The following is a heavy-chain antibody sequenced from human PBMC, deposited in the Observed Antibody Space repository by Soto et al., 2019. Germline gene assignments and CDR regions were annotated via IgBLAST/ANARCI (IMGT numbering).Heavy chain of an antibody. CDR2: ISGGGEYV. D-gene: IGHD6-13*01. V-gene: IGHV3-21*02. CDR3: ATDGAAGAAMRV. CDR1: GFTFSNYG. Sequence: EMKLVESGGGLVKPGGSLRLSCAASGFTFSNYGMNWARQSPGKGLEWVSSISGGGEYVGYADSLKGRLTISRDNAKKSLYLQLNSLTADDTAVYYCATDGAAGAAMRVWGQGTTVTVSS. J-gene: IGHJ6*02.